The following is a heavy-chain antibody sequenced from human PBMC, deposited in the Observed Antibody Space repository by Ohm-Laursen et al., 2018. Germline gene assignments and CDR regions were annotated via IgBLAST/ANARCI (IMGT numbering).Heavy chain of an antibody. V-gene: IGHV3-23*01. CDR1: GFTFNNYA. CDR2: VSGSGGTT. J-gene: IGHJ4*02. CDR3: ASDRGGGSSSYRIFDS. Sequence: GSLRLSCTASGFTFNNYAMSWVRQAPGKGLEWVSVVSGSGGTTYYVDSVKGRFTISRDNSKNTLYLQMNSLRAEDTAIYFCASDRGGGSSSYRIFDSWGQGTLVTVSS. D-gene: IGHD6-6*01.